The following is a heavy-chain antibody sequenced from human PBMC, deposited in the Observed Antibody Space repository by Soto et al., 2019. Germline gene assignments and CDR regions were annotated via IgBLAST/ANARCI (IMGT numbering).Heavy chain of an antibody. CDR1: GFTFSSYW. V-gene: IGHV3-7*01. CDR2: IKQDGSEK. J-gene: IGHJ5*02. Sequence: GGSLRLSCAASGFTFSSYWMSWVRQAPGKGLEWVANIKQDGSEKYYVDSVKGRFTISRDNAKNSLYLQMNSLRAEDTAVYYCARVIFGGGNWFDPWGQGTLVTVSS. CDR3: ARVIFGGGNWFDP. D-gene: IGHD3-16*01.